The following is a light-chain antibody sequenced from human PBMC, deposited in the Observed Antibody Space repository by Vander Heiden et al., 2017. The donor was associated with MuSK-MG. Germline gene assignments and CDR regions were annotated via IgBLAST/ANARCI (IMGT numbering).Light chain of an antibody. J-gene: IGKJ1*01. Sequence: EIVLTQSPGTLSLSAGERATLSCRASQSISSTSLAWYQQKPGQAPRLLLYGASSRATGIPDRFSGSGSGTDFALTLSRLEPEDSAVYYCQQYESAPWTFGHGTNVEIK. CDR3: QQYESAPWT. CDR1: QSISSTS. V-gene: IGKV3-20*01. CDR2: GAS.